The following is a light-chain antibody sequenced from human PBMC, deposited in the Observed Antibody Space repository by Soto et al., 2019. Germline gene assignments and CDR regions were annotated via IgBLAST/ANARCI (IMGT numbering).Light chain of an antibody. Sequence: EIVLTQSPATLSVSPWERATLSCGASQSVRSYLAWYQQKPGQAPRLLIYGASTRATGIPARFSGSGSGTEFTLTISSLQSEDFAVYYCQQYNNWPRTFGQGTKVDIK. V-gene: IGKV3-15*01. CDR2: GAS. CDR1: QSVRSY. CDR3: QQYNNWPRT. J-gene: IGKJ1*01.